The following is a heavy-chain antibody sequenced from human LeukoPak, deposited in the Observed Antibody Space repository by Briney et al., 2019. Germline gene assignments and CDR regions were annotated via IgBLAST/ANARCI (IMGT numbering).Heavy chain of an antibody. CDR2: VTPRSIDI. V-gene: IGHV3-21*01. Sequence: GGSLRLSCAASGFSFSTYSMDWVRQAPGKGLEWVSTVTPRSIDIYYADSMKGRFTISRDDAENSLYLQMNSLRVEDTAVYYCARDTSGWSRDIWGQGTMVTVSS. J-gene: IGHJ3*02. D-gene: IGHD6-19*01. CDR1: GFSFSTYS. CDR3: ARDTSGWSRDI.